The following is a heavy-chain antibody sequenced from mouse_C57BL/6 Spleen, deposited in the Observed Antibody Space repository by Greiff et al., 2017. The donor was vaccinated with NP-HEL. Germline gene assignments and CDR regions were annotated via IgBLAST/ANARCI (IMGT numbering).Heavy chain of an antibody. J-gene: IGHJ4*01. CDR3: ARYRGGAMDY. CDR2: IRNKANGYTT. CDR1: GFTFTDYY. Sequence: EVHLVESGGDLVQPGGSLSLSCAASGFTFTDYYMSWVRQPPGKALEWLGFIRNKANGYTTEYSASVKGRFTISRDNSQSILYLQMNALRAEDSATYYCARYRGGAMDYWGQGTSVTVSS. V-gene: IGHV7-3*01.